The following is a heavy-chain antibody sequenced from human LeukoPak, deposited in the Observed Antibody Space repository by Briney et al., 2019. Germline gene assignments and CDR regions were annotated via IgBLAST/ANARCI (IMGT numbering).Heavy chain of an antibody. J-gene: IGHJ6*03. Sequence: GESLKISCKGPGYSFTSYWIGWVRQMPGKGLEWMGIIYPGDSDTRYSPSFQGQVTISADKSISTAYLQWSSLKASDTAMYYCARQTRGYSYGYYYYYYMDVWGKGTTVTVSS. CDR1: GYSFTSYW. CDR3: ARQTRGYSYGYYYYYYMDV. V-gene: IGHV5-51*01. CDR2: IYPGDSDT. D-gene: IGHD5-18*01.